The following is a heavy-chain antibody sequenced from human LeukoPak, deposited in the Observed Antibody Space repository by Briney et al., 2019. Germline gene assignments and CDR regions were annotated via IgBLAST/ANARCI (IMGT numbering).Heavy chain of an antibody. D-gene: IGHD2-15*01. CDR2: ISASGGST. V-gene: IGHV3-23*01. Sequence: GGSLRLSCAASGFTFSTYAMSWVRQAPGKGLEWVSGISASGGSTFYADSVKGRFTVSRDNSKNTLYLQMNSLRAEDTAVYYCAKERYCSGGSCYSDYWGQGTLVTVSS. J-gene: IGHJ4*02. CDR1: GFTFSTYA. CDR3: AKERYCSGGSCYSDY.